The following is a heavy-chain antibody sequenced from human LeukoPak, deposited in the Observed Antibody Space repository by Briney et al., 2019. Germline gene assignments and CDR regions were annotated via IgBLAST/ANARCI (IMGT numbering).Heavy chain of an antibody. D-gene: IGHD3-10*01. V-gene: IGHV3-48*03. CDR2: ISSSGSTI. CDR3: ASLSGYYYYGSGSVDY. Sequence: QPGGSLRLSCAASGFTFSSHEMNWVRQAPGKGLEWVSYISSSGSTIYYADSVKGRFTISRDNAKNSLYLQMNSLRAEDTAVYYCASLSGYYYYGSGSVDYWGRGTLVTVSS. J-gene: IGHJ4*02. CDR1: GFTFSSHE.